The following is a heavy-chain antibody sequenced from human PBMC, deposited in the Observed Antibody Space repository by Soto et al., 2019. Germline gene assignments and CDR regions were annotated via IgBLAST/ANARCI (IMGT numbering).Heavy chain of an antibody. J-gene: IGHJ6*02. CDR2: IIPIFGTA. CDR3: ARPSIAVADHYGMDV. V-gene: IGHV1-69*13. Sequence: SVKVSCNASGGTFSSYAISWVRQAPGQGLEWMGGIIPIFGTANYAQKFQGRVTITADESTSTAYMELSSLRSEDTAVYYCARPSIAVADHYGMDVWGQGTTVTVSS. D-gene: IGHD6-19*01. CDR1: GGTFSSYA.